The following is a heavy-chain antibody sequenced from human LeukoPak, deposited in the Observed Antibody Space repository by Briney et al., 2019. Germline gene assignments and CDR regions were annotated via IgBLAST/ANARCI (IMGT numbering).Heavy chain of an antibody. CDR3: SRNDKMATTPIDY. D-gene: IGHD5-24*01. Sequence: PSEALSLTCTVSGGSISSRRYYWGWIRQSPGKGLEWIGSIYYSGSTYYNPSLKSRVTISVDTSKNQFSLRLSSVTAADTAVYYCSRNDKMATTPIDYWGQGTLVTVSS. V-gene: IGHV4-39*07. J-gene: IGHJ4*02. CDR2: IYYSGST. CDR1: GGSISSRRYY.